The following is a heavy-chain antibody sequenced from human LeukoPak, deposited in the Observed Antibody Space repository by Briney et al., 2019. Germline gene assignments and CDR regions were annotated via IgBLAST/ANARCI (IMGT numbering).Heavy chain of an antibody. J-gene: IGHJ6*03. CDR1: GGSISSYY. D-gene: IGHD5-18*01. V-gene: IGHV4-4*09. CDR3: ARISSGYSYGASYYYYYMDV. Sequence: SETLSLTCTVSGGSISSYYWSWIRQPPGKGLEWIGYIHTSGSTNYNPSLKSRVTISVDTSKNQFSLKLSSVTAADTAVYYCARISSGYSYGASYYYYYMDVWGKGTTVTVSS. CDR2: IHTSGST.